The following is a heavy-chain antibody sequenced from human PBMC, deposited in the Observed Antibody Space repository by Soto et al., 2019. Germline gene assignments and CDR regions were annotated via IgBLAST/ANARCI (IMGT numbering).Heavy chain of an antibody. V-gene: IGHV4-34*01. CDR2: INHSGST. CDR3: ARVRRYFDWLSHYFDY. CDR1: GGSFSGYY. J-gene: IGHJ4*02. D-gene: IGHD3-9*01. Sequence: SETLSLTCAVYGGSFSGYYWSWIRQPPGKGLEWIGEINHSGSTNYNPSLKSRVTISVDTSKNQFSLKLSSVTAADTAVYYCARVRRYFDWLSHYFDYWGQGTLVTVSS.